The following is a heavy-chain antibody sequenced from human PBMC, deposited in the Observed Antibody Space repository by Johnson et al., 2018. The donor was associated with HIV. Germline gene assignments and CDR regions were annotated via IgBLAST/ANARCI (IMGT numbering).Heavy chain of an antibody. D-gene: IGHD4-17*01. CDR3: ARSVDYGDSLCAFDI. CDR1: GFTFSSYA. CDR2: ISYDGSNK. J-gene: IGHJ3*02. V-gene: IGHV3-30*04. Sequence: VQLVESGGGVVQPGRSLRLSCAASGFTFSSYAMHWVRQAPGKGLEWVAVISYDGSNKYYADSVKGRFTISRDNSKNTLYLQMNSLRADDTAVYYCARSVDYGDSLCAFDIWGQGTMVTVSS.